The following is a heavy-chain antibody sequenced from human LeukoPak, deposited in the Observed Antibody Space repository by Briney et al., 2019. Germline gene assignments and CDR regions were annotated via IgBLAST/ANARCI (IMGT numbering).Heavy chain of an antibody. Sequence: GGSLRLSCAASGFTFNSISMNWVRQAPGTGLEWVSSISRSSRYIFYADSVKGRFTISRDNAKSSVYLQMNSLTSEDTSTYLCPRVSGPTIGTAGILGTFDLWGDGTVVSVFS. D-gene: IGHD6-13*01. CDR2: ISRSSRYI. V-gene: IGHV3-21*01. CDR3: PRVSGPTIGTAGILGTFDL. CDR1: GFTFNSIS. J-gene: IGHJ3*01.